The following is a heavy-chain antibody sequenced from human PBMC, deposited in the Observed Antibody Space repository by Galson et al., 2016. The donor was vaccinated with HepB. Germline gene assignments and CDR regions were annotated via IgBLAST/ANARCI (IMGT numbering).Heavy chain of an antibody. D-gene: IGHD2-2*01. J-gene: IGHJ4*02. Sequence: SVKVSCKASGGSFSRYGITWVRQAPGQGLEWMGGIIPIYSTPHYAQKFQGRVTITADESTGTDYMELSSLTSEDTAVYFCARSHWGSSSCPYYFDYWGQGTPVTVSS. CDR1: GGSFSRYG. CDR3: ARSHWGSSSCPYYFDY. CDR2: IIPIYSTP. V-gene: IGHV1-69*13.